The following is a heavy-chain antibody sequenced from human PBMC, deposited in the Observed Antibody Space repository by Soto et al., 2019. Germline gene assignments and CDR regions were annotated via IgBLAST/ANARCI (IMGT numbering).Heavy chain of an antibody. CDR1: GFTFSSYG. CDR2: IWYDGSNK. CDR3: ARDLSPAKKYYYYGMDV. J-gene: IGHJ6*02. Sequence: QVQLVESGGGVVQPGRSLRLSCAASGFTFSSYGMHWVRQAPGKGLEWVAVIWYDGSNKYYADSVKGRFTISRDNSKNTLYVQMNSLRAEDTAVYYCARDLSPAKKYYYYGMDVWGPGTTVTVSS. V-gene: IGHV3-33*01.